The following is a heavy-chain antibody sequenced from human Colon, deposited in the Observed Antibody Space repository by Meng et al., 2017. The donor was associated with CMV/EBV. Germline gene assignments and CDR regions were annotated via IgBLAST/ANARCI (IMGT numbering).Heavy chain of an antibody. Sequence: GESLKISCVGSGFTFSSYAMNWVRQAPGKGLEWVAVISYDGSNKYYADSVKGRFTISRDNSKNTLYLQMNSLRAEDTAVYYCARDIYSYGYGHYYGMDVWGQGTTVTVSS. D-gene: IGHD5-18*01. CDR2: ISYDGSNK. J-gene: IGHJ6*02. CDR3: ARDIYSYGYGHYYGMDV. CDR1: GFTFSSYA. V-gene: IGHV3-30*19.